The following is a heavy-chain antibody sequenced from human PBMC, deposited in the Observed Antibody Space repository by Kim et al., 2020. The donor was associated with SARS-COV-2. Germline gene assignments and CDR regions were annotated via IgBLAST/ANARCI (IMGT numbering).Heavy chain of an antibody. CDR1: GFTFSNYA. V-gene: IGHV3-23*01. CDR3: AKTWQLDY. CDR2: ITGNGAAT. Sequence: GGSLRLSCAASGFTFSNYAMSWVRQTPRRGLEWVSTITGNGAATCYADSGRGRFTISRDNSKNTLSLQMNSLRAENTALYYCAKTWQLDYWGQGTLVTVSS. D-gene: IGHD6-13*01. J-gene: IGHJ4*02.